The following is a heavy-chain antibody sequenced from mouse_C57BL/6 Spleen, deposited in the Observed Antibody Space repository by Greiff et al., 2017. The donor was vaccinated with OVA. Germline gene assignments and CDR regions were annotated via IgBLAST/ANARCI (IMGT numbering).Heavy chain of an antibody. Sequence: SGPELVKPGASVKIPCKASGYTFTDYNMDWVKQSHGKSLEWIGDINPNNGGTIYNQKFKGKATLTVDKSSSTAYMELRSLTSEDTAVYYCARFYYGSSLYAMDYWGQGTSVTVSS. CDR1: GYTFTDYN. D-gene: IGHD1-1*01. V-gene: IGHV1-18*01. J-gene: IGHJ4*01. CDR3: ARFYYGSSLYAMDY. CDR2: INPNNGGT.